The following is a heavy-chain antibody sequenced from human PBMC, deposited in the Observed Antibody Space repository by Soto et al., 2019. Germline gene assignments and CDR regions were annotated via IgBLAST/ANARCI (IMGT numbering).Heavy chain of an antibody. CDR1: GCTFSSYA. D-gene: IGHD2-2*01. V-gene: IGHV3-23*01. Sequence: PGGSLRLSCAASGCTFSSYAMSWVRQAPGKGLEWVSAISGSGGSTYYADSVKGRFTISRDNSKNTLYLQMNSLRAEDTAVYYCAKDDPYCSSTSCHFDYWGQGTLVTVSS. CDR3: AKDDPYCSSTSCHFDY. CDR2: ISGSGGST. J-gene: IGHJ4*02.